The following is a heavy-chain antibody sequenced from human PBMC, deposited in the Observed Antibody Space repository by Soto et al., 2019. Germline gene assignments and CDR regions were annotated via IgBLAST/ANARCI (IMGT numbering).Heavy chain of an antibody. Sequence: ASVKVSCKASGYTFTSYGISWVRQAPGQGLEWMGWISAYNGNTNYAQKLQGRVTMTTDTSTSTAYMELRSLRSDDTAVYYCARFGGSGYYYYYYGMDVWGQGTTVTVS. CDR1: GYTFTSYG. CDR3: ARFGGSGYYYYYYGMDV. CDR2: ISAYNGNT. V-gene: IGHV1-18*01. D-gene: IGHD3-22*01. J-gene: IGHJ6*02.